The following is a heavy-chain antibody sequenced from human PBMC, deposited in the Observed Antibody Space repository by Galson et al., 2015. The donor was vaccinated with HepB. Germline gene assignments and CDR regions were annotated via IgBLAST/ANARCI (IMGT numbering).Heavy chain of an antibody. CDR2: VRDNGGT. V-gene: IGHV3-23*01. J-gene: IGHJ4*02. D-gene: IGHD5-24*01. Sequence: SLRLSCAASGFTFSSYAMSWVRQAPGKGPEWVSGVRDNGGTFYADSVKGRFTISRDNSKNTVYLQMNSLRAEDTAIYYCAKEMAEVGKPFFDYWGQGTLVIISS. CDR1: GFTFSSYA. CDR3: AKEMAEVGKPFFDY.